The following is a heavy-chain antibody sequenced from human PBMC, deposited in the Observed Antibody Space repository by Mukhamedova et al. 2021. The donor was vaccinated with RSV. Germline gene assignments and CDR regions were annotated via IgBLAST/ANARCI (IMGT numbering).Heavy chain of an antibody. CDR2: ISYDGSNK. J-gene: IGHJ4*02. D-gene: IGHD3-10*01. CDR3: ARDVSLWFGAAGDY. Sequence: VRQAPGKGLEWVAVISYDGSNKYYADSVKGRFTISRDNSKNTLYLQMNSLRAEDTAVYYCARDVSLWFGAAGDYWGQGTLVTVSS. V-gene: IGHV3-30*04.